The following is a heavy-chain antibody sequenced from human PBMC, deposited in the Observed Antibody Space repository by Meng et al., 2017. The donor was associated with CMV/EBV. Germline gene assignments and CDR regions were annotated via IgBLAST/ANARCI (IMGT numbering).Heavy chain of an antibody. V-gene: IGHV3-66*02. J-gene: IGHJ4*02. CDR2: IYSGGST. CDR3: VGRYQEWLLSELDY. Sequence: GGSLRLSCAASGFTVSSNYMSWVRQAPGKGLEWVSVIYSGGSTYYADSVKGRFTISRDNSKNTLYLQMNSLRAKDTAVYYCVGRYQEWLLSELDYWGQGTLVTVSS. D-gene: IGHD3-3*01. CDR1: GFTVSSNY.